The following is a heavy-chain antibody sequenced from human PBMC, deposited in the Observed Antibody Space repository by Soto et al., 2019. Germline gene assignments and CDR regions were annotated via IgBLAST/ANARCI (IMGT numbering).Heavy chain of an antibody. V-gene: IGHV1-3*01. CDR3: ARSIVVVTALDY. D-gene: IGHD2-21*02. CDR2: INVGNGNT. Sequence: GASVKVSCKASGYTFTSYAMHWVRQAPGQRFEWMGWINVGNGNTKYSQKFQGRVTITRDTSASTAYLELSSLRSEDTAVYYCARSIVVVTALDYWGQGTLVTVSS. J-gene: IGHJ4*02. CDR1: GYTFTSYA.